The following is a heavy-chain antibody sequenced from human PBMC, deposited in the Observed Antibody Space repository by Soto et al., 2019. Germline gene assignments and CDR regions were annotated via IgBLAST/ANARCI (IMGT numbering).Heavy chain of an antibody. CDR3: ATFPRSSKRGY. Sequence: GGSLRLACAASGFTFSNYEMNGVRQAPGTGLEWVSYISDGGGTIYYADSVKGRFTISRDNAKNSLYLQMNSLGAEDTAVYYCATFPRSSKRGYWGQGTLVTVSS. CDR1: GFTFSNYE. V-gene: IGHV3-48*03. J-gene: IGHJ4*02. CDR2: ISDGGGTI. D-gene: IGHD4-4*01.